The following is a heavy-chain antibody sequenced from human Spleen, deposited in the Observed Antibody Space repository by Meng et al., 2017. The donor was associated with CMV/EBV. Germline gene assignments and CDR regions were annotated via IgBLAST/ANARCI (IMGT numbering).Heavy chain of an antibody. CDR3: ARVIVVVGATALDY. V-gene: IGHV1-2*02. D-gene: IGHD1-26*01. J-gene: IGHJ4*02. CDR2: INPNSGGT. Sequence: KASGYTFTGYYMHWVRQAPGQGLEWMGWINPNSGGTNYAQKFQGRVTMTRDTSISTAYMELSRLRSDDTAVYYCARVIVVVGATALDYWGQGTLVTVSS. CDR1: GYTFTGYY.